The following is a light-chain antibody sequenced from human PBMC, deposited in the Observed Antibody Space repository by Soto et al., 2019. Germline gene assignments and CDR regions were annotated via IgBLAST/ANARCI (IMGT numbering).Light chain of an antibody. Sequence: EVVLTPSPGTLSLSPGERANLSCRASQSVTSNYLAWYQPKPGQAPRLLIYGVSSRATGIPDRFSGSGSATDFTLTISRLEPEDFAVYYCEQYGTSPPLTFGGGTKVDNK. V-gene: IGKV3-20*01. CDR1: QSVTSNY. J-gene: IGKJ4*01. CDR2: GVS. CDR3: EQYGTSPPLT.